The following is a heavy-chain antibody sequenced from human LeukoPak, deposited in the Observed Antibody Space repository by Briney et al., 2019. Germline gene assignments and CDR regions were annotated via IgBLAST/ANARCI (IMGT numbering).Heavy chain of an antibody. CDR1: GFTFSSYA. Sequence: GGSLRLSCAASGFTFSSYAMSWVRQAPGKGLEWVSAISGSGGSTYYADCVEGRFTISRDNSKNTLYLQMNSLRAEDTAVYYCAKEDIVVVVAARVGYCGGDCNNGGVFDYWGQGTLVTVSS. CDR3: AKEDIVVVVAARVGYCGGDCNNGGVFDY. J-gene: IGHJ4*02. D-gene: IGHD2-15*01. V-gene: IGHV3-23*01. CDR2: ISGSGGST.